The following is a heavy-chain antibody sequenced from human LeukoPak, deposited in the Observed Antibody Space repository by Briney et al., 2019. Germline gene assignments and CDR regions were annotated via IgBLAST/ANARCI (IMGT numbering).Heavy chain of an antibody. Sequence: SGTLSLTCAVSGGSILTTNWWSWVRQPPGKGLEWIGEVHLSGTSNYNPSLKSRVSMSIDKSKNQLSLKLTSVTAADTAMYYCARESGAFSPFGFWGQGTLDTVSS. CDR2: VHLSGTS. D-gene: IGHD1-26*01. CDR3: ARESGAFSPFGF. V-gene: IGHV4-4*02. J-gene: IGHJ4*02. CDR1: GGSILTTNW.